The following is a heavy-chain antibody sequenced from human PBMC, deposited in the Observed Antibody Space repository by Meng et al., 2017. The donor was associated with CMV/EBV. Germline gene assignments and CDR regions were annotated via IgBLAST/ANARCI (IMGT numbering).Heavy chain of an antibody. D-gene: IGHD6-6*01. Sequence: SGYYISSSNWWGWIRQPQGKGLEWIGYIYYSGSTYYNPYLKSRVTMSVDTSKNQFSLKLSSVTAVDTAVYYCARLGSSSSWVLGWFDPWGQGTLVTVSS. CDR3: ARLGSSSSWVLGWFDP. J-gene: IGHJ5*02. V-gene: IGHV4-28*01. CDR1: GYYISSSNW. CDR2: IYYSGST.